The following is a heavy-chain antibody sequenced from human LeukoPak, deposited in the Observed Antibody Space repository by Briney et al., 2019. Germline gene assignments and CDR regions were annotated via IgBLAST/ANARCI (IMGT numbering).Heavy chain of an antibody. D-gene: IGHD6-13*01. V-gene: IGHV4-59*11. CDR3: ARDIAAAVFDP. CDR1: GGSISSHY. Sequence: SETLSLTCTVSGGSISSHYWSWIRQPPGKGLEWIGYIYYSGSTNYNPSLKSRVTISVDTSKNQFSLKLSSVTAADTAVYYCARDIAAAVFDPCGQGTLVTVSS. J-gene: IGHJ5*02. CDR2: IYYSGST.